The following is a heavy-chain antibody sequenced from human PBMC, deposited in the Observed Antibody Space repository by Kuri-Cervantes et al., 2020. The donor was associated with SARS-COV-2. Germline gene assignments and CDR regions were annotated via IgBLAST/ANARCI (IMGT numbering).Heavy chain of an antibody. J-gene: IGHJ4*02. CDR3: ARDWDDYGDYGFDY. D-gene: IGHD4-17*01. Sequence: GSLRLSCTVSGGSISSYYWSWIRQPAGKGLEWIGRIYTSGSTNYNPSLKSRVTMSVDTSKNQFSLKLSSVTAADTAVYYCARDWDDYGDYGFDYWGQGTLVTVSS. V-gene: IGHV4-4*07. CDR2: IYTSGST. CDR1: GGSISSYY.